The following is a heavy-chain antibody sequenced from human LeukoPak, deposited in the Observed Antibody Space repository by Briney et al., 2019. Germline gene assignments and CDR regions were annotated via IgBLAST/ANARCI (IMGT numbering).Heavy chain of an antibody. J-gene: IGHJ4*02. CDR2: ISVGSNYI. V-gene: IGHV3-21*01. CDR1: GYTFSSYS. Sequence: GGSLRLSCAASGYTFSSYSINWIRQAPGKGLEWVSSISVGSNYIYYADSVRGRFSISRDDARNSLYLQMDSLRGDDTAVYYCARLRRNSDRSGYYYYYDYWGQGTLVTVSS. D-gene: IGHD3-22*01. CDR3: ARLRRNSDRSGYYYYYDY.